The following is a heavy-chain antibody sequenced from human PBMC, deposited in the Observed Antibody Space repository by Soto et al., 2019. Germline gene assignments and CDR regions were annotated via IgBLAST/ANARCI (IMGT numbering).Heavy chain of an antibody. CDR2: ISSSSSYI. Sequence: GGSLRLSCAASRFPFSSYSMNWVRQAPGKGLEWVSSISSSSSYIYYADSVKGRFTISRDNAKSSLYLQMNSLRAEDTAVYYCARDLWTCSPYYYSGMDVLGQVATDAVS. J-gene: IGHJ6*02. CDR1: RFPFSSYS. CDR3: ARDLWTCSPYYYSGMDV. V-gene: IGHV3-21*01. D-gene: IGHD1-1*01.